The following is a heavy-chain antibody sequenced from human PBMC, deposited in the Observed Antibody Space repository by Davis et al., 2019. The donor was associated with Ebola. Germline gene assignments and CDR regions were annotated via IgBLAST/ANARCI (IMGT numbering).Heavy chain of an antibody. D-gene: IGHD5-12*01. CDR2: INRSGTT. Sequence: MPSETLSLTCAVYGGSFSGYYWSWIRQPPGEGLEWIGEINRSGTTNYNPSLKSRVTISVDTSKNQFSLKLSSVTAADTAVYYCARLNSGPNKFDYWGQGTLVTVSS. CDR1: GGSFSGYY. CDR3: ARLNSGPNKFDY. J-gene: IGHJ4*02. V-gene: IGHV4-34*01.